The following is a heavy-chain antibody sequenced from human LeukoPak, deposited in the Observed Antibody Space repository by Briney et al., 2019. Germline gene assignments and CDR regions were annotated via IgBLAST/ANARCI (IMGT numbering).Heavy chain of an antibody. D-gene: IGHD3-22*01. J-gene: IGHJ4*02. Sequence: SETLSLTCTVSGGSISSSSYYWGWIRQPPGKGLEWIGSIYYSGSTYYNPSLKSRVTISVDTSKNQFSLKLSSVAAADTAVYYCAKDHYYDSSGYYFIFDYWGQGTLVTVSS. CDR3: AKDHYYDSSGYYFIFDY. V-gene: IGHV4-39*07. CDR2: IYYSGST. CDR1: GGSISSSSYY.